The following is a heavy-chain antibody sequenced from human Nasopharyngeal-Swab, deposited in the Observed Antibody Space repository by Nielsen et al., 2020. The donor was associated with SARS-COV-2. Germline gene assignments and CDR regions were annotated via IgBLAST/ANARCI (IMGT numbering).Heavy chain of an antibody. CDR2: IYHSGRT. D-gene: IGHD6-19*01. V-gene: IGHV4-38-2*02. J-gene: IGHJ5*02. CDR3: ARDQGIAVPIGWFDP. Sequence: RQAPGKGLEWIGSIYHSGRTNYNPCLKGRVSISVDTSKNQDSLKLNSVTAADSAVYYCARDQGIAVPIGWFDPWGQGTLVTVSS.